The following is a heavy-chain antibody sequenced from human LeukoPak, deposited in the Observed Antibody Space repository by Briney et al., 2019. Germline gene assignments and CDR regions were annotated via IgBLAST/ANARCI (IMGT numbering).Heavy chain of an antibody. Sequence: SQTLSLTCTVSGGSISSGDYYWSWIRQPPGKGLEWIGYIYYSGSTYYNPSLKSRVTISVDTSKNQFSLKLSSVTAADTAVYYCARRKATGLYYYYMDVWGKGTTVTVSS. V-gene: IGHV4-30-4*08. J-gene: IGHJ6*03. D-gene: IGHD1-1*01. CDR3: ARRKATGLYYYYMDV. CDR2: IYYSGST. CDR1: GGSISSGDYY.